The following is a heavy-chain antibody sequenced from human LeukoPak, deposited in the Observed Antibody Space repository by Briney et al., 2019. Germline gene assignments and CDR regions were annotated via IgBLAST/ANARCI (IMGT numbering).Heavy chain of an antibody. Sequence: ASVTVSCKASGGTFSSYAISWVRQAPGQGLEWMGGIIPIFGTANYAQKFQGRVTITADESTNTAYMELSSLRSEDTAVYYCATVVSARFLEWLPSYYFDYWGQGTLVTVSS. CDR3: ATVVSARFLEWLPSYYFDY. CDR1: GGTFSSYA. V-gene: IGHV1-69*13. CDR2: IIPIFGTA. D-gene: IGHD3-3*01. J-gene: IGHJ4*02.